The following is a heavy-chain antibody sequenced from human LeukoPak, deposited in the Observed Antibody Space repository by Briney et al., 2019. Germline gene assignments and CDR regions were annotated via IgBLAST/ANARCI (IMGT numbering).Heavy chain of an antibody. CDR3: AKDYYDFWSFDY. Sequence: GGSLRLSCAASGFTFSSYAMNWVRQAPGKGLEWVSAISGSGGSTYYADSVKGRFTISRDNSKNTLYLQMNSLRAEDTAVYYCAKDYYDFWSFDYWGQGTLVTVSS. J-gene: IGHJ4*02. V-gene: IGHV3-23*01. CDR2: ISGSGGST. CDR1: GFTFSSYA. D-gene: IGHD3-3*01.